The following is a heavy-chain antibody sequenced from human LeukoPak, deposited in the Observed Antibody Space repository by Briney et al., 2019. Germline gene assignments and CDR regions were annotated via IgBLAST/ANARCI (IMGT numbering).Heavy chain of an antibody. D-gene: IGHD3-10*01. CDR1: GFSSSSYS. CDR3: ARDRDVARRPRGVKGDY. J-gene: IGHJ4*02. CDR2: ISGSSSTI. Sequence: PGGSLRLSCAASGFSSSSYSMSWGRQAPGKGLGWVSYISGSSSTIYYADSVKGRFTISRDNAKNSLYLQMNSLRAEDTAVYYCARDRDVARRPRGVKGDYWGQGTLVTVSS. V-gene: IGHV3-48*01.